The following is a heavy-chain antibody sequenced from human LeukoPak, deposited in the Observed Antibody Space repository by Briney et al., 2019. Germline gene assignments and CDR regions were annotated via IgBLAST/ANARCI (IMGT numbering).Heavy chain of an antibody. Sequence: SETLSLTCAVSGYSISSGYYWGWIRQPPGKGLEWIGGIYHSGSTYYNSSLKSRVTISGDTSKNQFSLKLSSVTAADTAVYYCARLAAAAGDFWGQGTQITVSS. CDR3: ARLAAAAGDF. V-gene: IGHV4-38-2*01. J-gene: IGHJ4*02. CDR2: IYHSGST. CDR1: GYSISSGYY. D-gene: IGHD6-13*01.